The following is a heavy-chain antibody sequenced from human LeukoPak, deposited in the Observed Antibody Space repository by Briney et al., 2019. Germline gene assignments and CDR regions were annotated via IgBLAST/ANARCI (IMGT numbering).Heavy chain of an antibody. CDR3: ARDTFGSRRPSDY. CDR2: FDPEDGET. Sequence: ASVKVSCKVSGYTLTKLSMHYVRQAPGEGLEWRGGFDPEDGETVYAHNFQGRVTITRDTSTSTVYMELSSLRAEDTAVYYCARDTFGSRRPSDYWGQGNLVPVSS. CDR1: GYTLTKLS. J-gene: IGHJ4*02. V-gene: IGHV1-24*01. D-gene: IGHD2/OR15-2a*01.